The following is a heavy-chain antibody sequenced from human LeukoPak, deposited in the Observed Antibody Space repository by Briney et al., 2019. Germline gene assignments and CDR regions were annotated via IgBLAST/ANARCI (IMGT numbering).Heavy chain of an antibody. D-gene: IGHD2-15*01. CDR1: GFTFNSYE. V-gene: IGHV3-48*03. CDR3: ARISCTGNSCRPYSYYDMDV. CDR2: ISSSGNAM. J-gene: IGHJ6*02. Sequence: PGGSLRLSCAASGFTFNSYEMNWVRQAPGKGLEWVSLISSSGNAMYYADSVKGRFTISRDNSKSTLYLQLNSLRVEDTAVYYCARISCTGNSCRPYSYYDMDVWGQGITVTVSS.